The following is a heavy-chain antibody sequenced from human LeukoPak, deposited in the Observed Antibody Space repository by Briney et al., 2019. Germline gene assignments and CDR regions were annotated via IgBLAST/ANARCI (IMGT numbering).Heavy chain of an antibody. D-gene: IGHD3-16*02. CDR3: ARDTGDYVWGSYRPRDY. J-gene: IGHJ4*02. V-gene: IGHV1-18*04. CDR2: ISAYNGNT. Sequence: ASVKVSCRASGYTFTGYYMHWVRQAPGQGLEWMGWISAYNGNTNYAQKLQGRVTMTTDTSTSTAYMELRSLRSDDTAVYYCARDTGDYVWGSYRPRDYWGQGTLVTVSS. CDR1: GYTFTGYY.